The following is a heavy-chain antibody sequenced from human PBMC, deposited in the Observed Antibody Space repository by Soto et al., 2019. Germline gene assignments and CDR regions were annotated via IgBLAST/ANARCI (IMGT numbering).Heavy chain of an antibody. CDR1: GFTFDDYA. V-gene: IGHV3-9*01. D-gene: IGHD3-10*01. J-gene: IGHJ4*02. Sequence: EVQLVESGGGLVQPGRSLRLSCAASGFTFDDYAMHWVRQAPGKGLEWVSGISWNSGSIGYADSVKGRFTISRDNAKNSLYLQMNSLRAEDTALYYCAKDPTRNYYGSGSFDYWGQGTLVTVSS. CDR3: AKDPTRNYYGSGSFDY. CDR2: ISWNSGSI.